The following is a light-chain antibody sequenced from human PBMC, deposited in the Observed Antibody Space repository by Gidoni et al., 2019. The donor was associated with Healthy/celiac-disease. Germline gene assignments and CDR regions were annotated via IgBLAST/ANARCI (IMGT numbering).Light chain of an antibody. J-gene: IGKJ2*01. CDR2: DAS. CDR1: QSVSSY. Sequence: EMVLTQSPATLSLSPGERATLSCRASQSVSSYLAWYQQKPGQAPRLLSYDASNRATGIPARFSGSGSGTAFTLTIISLEPEDCAVYYCQQRSNWPRYTFGQGTKLEIK. CDR3: QQRSNWPRYT. V-gene: IGKV3-11*01.